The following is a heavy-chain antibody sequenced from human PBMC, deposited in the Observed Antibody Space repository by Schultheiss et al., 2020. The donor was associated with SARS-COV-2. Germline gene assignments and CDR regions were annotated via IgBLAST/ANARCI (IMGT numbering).Heavy chain of an antibody. Sequence: GESLKISCKGSGYSFTSYWIGWVRQMPGKGLEWMGIIYPGDSDTRNSPSFQGLVTISVDKSISTAYLQWSSLKALDTAMYYCARRGDTEGDAFDIWGQGTMVTVSS. J-gene: IGHJ3*02. D-gene: IGHD3-10*01. CDR3: ARRGDTEGDAFDI. V-gene: IGHV5-51*01. CDR2: IYPGDSDT. CDR1: GYSFTSYW.